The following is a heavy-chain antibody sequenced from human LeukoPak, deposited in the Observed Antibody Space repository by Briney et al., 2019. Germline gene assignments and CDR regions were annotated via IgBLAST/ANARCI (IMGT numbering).Heavy chain of an antibody. CDR2: IYTSGST. V-gene: IGHV4-61*02. D-gene: IGHD6-19*01. Sequence: PSQTLSLTCTVSGGSISSGSYYWSWIRQPAGKGLEWIGRIYTSGSTNYNPSLKSRVTISVDTSKNQFSLKLSSVTAADTAVYYCARDPAVAGTLLAHFDYWGQGTLVTVSS. CDR3: ARDPAVAGTLLAHFDY. CDR1: GGSISSGSYY. J-gene: IGHJ4*02.